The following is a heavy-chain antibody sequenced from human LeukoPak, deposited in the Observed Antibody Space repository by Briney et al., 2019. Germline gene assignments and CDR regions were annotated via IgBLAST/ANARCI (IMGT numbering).Heavy chain of an antibody. CDR2: IYYSGST. D-gene: IGHD2-2*01. CDR1: GGSISSSSYY. CDR3: ARHPYCSSVTCNLRDAFDI. J-gene: IGHJ3*02. V-gene: IGHV4-39*01. Sequence: SETLSLTCTVSGGSISSSSYYWGWIRQPPGEGLEWIGSIYYSGSTYQKPSLKSRVTISIDTSKNQFALKLSSVTAADTAVYYCARHPYCSSVTCNLRDAFDIWGQGTMVTVSS.